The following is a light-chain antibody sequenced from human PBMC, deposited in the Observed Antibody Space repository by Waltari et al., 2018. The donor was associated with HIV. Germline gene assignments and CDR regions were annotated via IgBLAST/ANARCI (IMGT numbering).Light chain of an antibody. Sequence: QSALTQPASVSGSPGQSISISCTGTSSDIGNYYVSWYQHHPGKAPKVIIYEVSNRPSGVSHRFSGSKSGNTASLTISGLLPEDEAYYFCSSYISSATPEFGGGTRLTVL. CDR1: SSDIGNYY. CDR2: EVS. V-gene: IGLV2-14*01. CDR3: SSYISSATPE. J-gene: IGLJ3*02.